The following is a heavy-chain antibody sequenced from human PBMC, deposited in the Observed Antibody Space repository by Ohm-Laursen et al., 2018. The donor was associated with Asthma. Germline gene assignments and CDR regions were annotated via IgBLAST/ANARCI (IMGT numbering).Heavy chain of an antibody. CDR3: AKDNTLAVAGTGDY. D-gene: IGHD6-19*01. J-gene: IGHJ4*02. CDR2: ISWNSGSI. CDR1: GFTFDDYA. V-gene: IGHV3-9*01. Sequence: SLRLSCAASGFTFDDYAMHWVRQAPGKGLEWVSGISWNSGSIGYADSVKGRFTISRDNAKNSLYLQMNSLRAEDTALYYCAKDNTLAVAGTGDYWGQGTLVTVSS.